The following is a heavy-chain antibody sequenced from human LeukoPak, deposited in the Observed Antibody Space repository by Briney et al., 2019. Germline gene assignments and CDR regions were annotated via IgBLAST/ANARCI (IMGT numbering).Heavy chain of an antibody. CDR1: GGTFSSYA. D-gene: IGHD3-9*01. Sequence: SVKVSCKASGGTFSSYAISWVRQAPGQGLEGMGGIIPIFGTANYAQKFQGRVTITADKSTSTAYMELSSLRSEDTAVYYCARDHPGYYDILTGYYPYGMDAWGKGTTVTVSS. CDR2: IIPIFGTA. V-gene: IGHV1-69*06. CDR3: ARDHPGYYDILTGYYPYGMDA. J-gene: IGHJ6*04.